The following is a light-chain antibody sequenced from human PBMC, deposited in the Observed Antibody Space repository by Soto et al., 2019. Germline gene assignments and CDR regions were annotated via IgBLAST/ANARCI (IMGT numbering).Light chain of an antibody. Sequence: QSALTQPPSVSGSPGQSVTISCTGTSSDVGSYNRVSWYQQPPGTAPKLMIYEVSNRPSGVPDRFSGSKSGNTASLTISGLQAEDEADYNCSSYTSSSHVVFGGGTKLTVL. CDR2: EVS. CDR1: SSDVGSYNR. J-gene: IGLJ2*01. V-gene: IGLV2-18*02. CDR3: SSYTSSSHVV.